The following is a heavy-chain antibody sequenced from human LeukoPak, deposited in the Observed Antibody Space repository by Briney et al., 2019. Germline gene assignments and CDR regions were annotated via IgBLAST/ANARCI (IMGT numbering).Heavy chain of an antibody. CDR2: INSDGSST. J-gene: IGHJ4*02. D-gene: IGHD6-19*01. CDR3: VRDGSSGWYGGRYFDY. V-gene: IGHV3-74*01. CDR1: GFTFSSYW. Sequence: GGSLRLSCAASGFTFSSYWMHWVRQAPGKGLVWVSRINSDGSSTSYADSVKGRFTISRDNAKNTLYLQMNSLRAEDTAVYYCVRDGSSGWYGGRYFDYWGQGTLVTVSS.